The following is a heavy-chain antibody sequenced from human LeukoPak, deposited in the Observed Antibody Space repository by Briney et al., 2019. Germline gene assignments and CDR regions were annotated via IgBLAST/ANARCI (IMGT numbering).Heavy chain of an antibody. J-gene: IGHJ4*02. CDR1: RYTFTSYY. Sequence: GASVKVSCKASRYTFTSYYIHWVRQAPGQGREWMGIVKPSGGSTSYAQKFQGRVTMTRDMSTFTVYMELSSLRFEDTAVYYCASSYSSSSRGMTDYWGQGTLVTVSS. CDR3: ASSYSSSSRGMTDY. D-gene: IGHD6-6*01. CDR2: VKPSGGST. V-gene: IGHV1-46*01.